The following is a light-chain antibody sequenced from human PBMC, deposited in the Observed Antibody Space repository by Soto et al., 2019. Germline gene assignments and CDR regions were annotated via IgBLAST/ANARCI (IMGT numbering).Light chain of an antibody. V-gene: IGLV2-14*01. J-gene: IGLJ1*01. CDR2: DVS. Sequence: SVLTQPASVSGSPGQSIAISCTGTSSDVGGYSYVSWYQQQPGKAPKLVISDVSNRPSGVSDRFSGSKSGNTASLTISGLQTEDEADYYCASYTTRSTDVFGTGTKVTVL. CDR3: ASYTTRSTDV. CDR1: SSDVGGYSY.